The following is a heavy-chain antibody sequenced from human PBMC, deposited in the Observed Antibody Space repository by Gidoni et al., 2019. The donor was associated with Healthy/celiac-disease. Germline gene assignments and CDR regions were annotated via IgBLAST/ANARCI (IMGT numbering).Heavy chain of an antibody. Sequence: EVQLLESGGGLVQPGGSLRLSCAASGFTFSSYAMSWVRQAPGQGLEWVSAISGSGGSTYYADSVKGRFTTSRDNSKNTLYLQMNSLRAEDTAVYYCAKDLNNWRSGFGAFDIWGQGTMVTVSS. V-gene: IGHV3-23*01. CDR1: GFTFSSYA. CDR3: AKDLNNWRSGFGAFDI. D-gene: IGHD3-3*01. CDR2: ISGSGGST. J-gene: IGHJ3*02.